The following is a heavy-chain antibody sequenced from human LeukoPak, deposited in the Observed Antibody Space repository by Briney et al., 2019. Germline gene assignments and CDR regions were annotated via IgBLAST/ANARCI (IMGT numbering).Heavy chain of an antibody. D-gene: IGHD2-15*01. CDR1: GYTLTELS. J-gene: IGHJ6*03. CDR3: ARVLRYCSGGNCYSGGLGYMDV. Sequence: ASVKVSCKVSGYTLTELSMHWVRQAPGKGLEWMGGFDPEDGETIYAQKFQGRVTMTEDTSTDTAYMELSSLRAEDTAVYYCARVLRYCSGGNCYSGGLGYMDVWGKGTTVTISS. V-gene: IGHV1-24*01. CDR2: FDPEDGET.